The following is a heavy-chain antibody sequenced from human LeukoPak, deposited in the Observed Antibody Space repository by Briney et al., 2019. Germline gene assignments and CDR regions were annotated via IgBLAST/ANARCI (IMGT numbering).Heavy chain of an antibody. CDR1: GGSNGSNY. D-gene: IGHD6-19*01. V-gene: IGHV4-59*08. CDR3: AKYGNSGWVIDN. CDR2: IYYTGGT. J-gene: IGHJ4*02. Sequence: PSETLPLTCTASGGSNGSNYWTWIRQPPGKELEYIGYIYYTGGTNYNPSLKSRVTISVDTSKNQFSLKLTSVTAADTAVYFCAKYGNSGWVIDNWGQGTLVTVSS.